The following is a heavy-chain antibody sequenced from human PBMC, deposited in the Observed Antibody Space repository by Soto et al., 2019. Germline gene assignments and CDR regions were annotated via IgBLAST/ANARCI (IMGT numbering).Heavy chain of an antibody. Sequence: ASVKVSCKASGYTFTSYYMHWVRQAPGQGLEWMGIINPSGGSTSYAQKFQGRVTMTRDTSTSTVYMELSSLRSEDTAVYYCARDLMGYCSSTSCGNYYYGMEVWGQGTTVTVSS. V-gene: IGHV1-46*01. CDR1: GYTFTSYY. D-gene: IGHD2-2*01. CDR3: ARDLMGYCSSTSCGNYYYGMEV. J-gene: IGHJ6*02. CDR2: INPSGGST.